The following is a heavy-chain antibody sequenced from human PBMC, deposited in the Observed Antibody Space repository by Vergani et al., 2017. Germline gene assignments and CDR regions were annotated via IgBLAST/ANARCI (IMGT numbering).Heavy chain of an antibody. D-gene: IGHD3-9*01. CDR1: GGSFNNYY. CDR2: IYSTGST. Sequence: QVQLEESGPGLVEPSETLSLTCTVSGGSFNNYYWSWIRQSPGKRLEWIGYIYSTGSTNYNPSLNSRVTMSVDTARNQFSLKLRSVTAAETAVYFCARVMYRDEASTGYRLEGMDIWGQGTTVTISS. V-gene: IGHV4-59*13. J-gene: IGHJ6*02. CDR3: ARVMYRDEASTGYRLEGMDI.